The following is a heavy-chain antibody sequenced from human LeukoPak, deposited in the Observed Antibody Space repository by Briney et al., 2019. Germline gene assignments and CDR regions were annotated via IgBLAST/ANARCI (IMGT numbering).Heavy chain of an antibody. CDR2: ISYDGSNK. D-gene: IGHD2-21*01. Sequence: GRSLRLSCAASGSTFSSYGMHWVRQAPGKGLEWVAVISYDGSNKYYADSVKGRFTISRDNSKNTLYLQMNSLRAEDTAVYYCAKDLIVVVNTGAFDIWGQGTMVTVSS. J-gene: IGHJ3*02. CDR3: AKDLIVVVNTGAFDI. V-gene: IGHV3-30*18. CDR1: GSTFSSYG.